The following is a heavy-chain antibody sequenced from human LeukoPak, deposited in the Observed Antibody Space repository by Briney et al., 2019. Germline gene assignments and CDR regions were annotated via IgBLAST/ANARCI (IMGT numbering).Heavy chain of an antibody. CDR3: ARLFDYVWGIDY. Sequence: SETLSLTCTVSGGSISSYYWSWIRQPAGKGLEWIGHIYTSGSTNYNPSLKSRVTMSVDTSKNQFSLKLRSVTAADTAVYYCARLFDYVWGIDYWGQGTPVTVSS. CDR1: GGSISSYY. J-gene: IGHJ4*02. D-gene: IGHD3-16*01. V-gene: IGHV4-4*07. CDR2: IYTSGST.